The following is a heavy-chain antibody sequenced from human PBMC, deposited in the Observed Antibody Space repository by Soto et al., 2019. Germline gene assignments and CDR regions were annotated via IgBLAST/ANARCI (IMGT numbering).Heavy chain of an antibody. V-gene: IGHV4-4*02. CDR3: ARGYDRTVSPARYFDF. CDR2: ISHSGST. CDR1: GVSISRSDW. J-gene: IGHJ4*02. Sequence: QVQLQESGPGLVKPSGTLSLTCAVSGVSISRSDWWSWVRQPPGKGLEWIGEISHSGSTNYRPSLRGRVTISRDKSKNQFSLKLTSVNAADTAVYYCARGYDRTVSPARYFDFWGQGTLVTVSS. D-gene: IGHD3-22*01.